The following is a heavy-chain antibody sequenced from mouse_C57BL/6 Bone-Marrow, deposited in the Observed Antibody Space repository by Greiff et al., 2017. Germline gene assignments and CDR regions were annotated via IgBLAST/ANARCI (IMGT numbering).Heavy chain of an antibody. Sequence: EVQLQQSGAELVRPGASVKLSCTASGFNFTDDYMHWVKQRPEQGLEWIGWIDPENGDTEYASKFQGKATITADTSSNTAYLQLSSLTSEDTAVYYCTTYGYYPWFAYWGQGTLVTVSA. V-gene: IGHV14-4*01. CDR3: TTYGYYPWFAY. D-gene: IGHD2-3*01. J-gene: IGHJ3*01. CDR2: IDPENGDT. CDR1: GFNFTDDY.